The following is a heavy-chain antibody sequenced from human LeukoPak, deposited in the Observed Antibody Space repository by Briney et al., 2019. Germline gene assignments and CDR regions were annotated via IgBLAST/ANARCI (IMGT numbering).Heavy chain of an antibody. V-gene: IGHV4-59*13. J-gene: IGHJ4*02. CDR3: VTSTGRYITPADPFDY. CDR1: SGSISSYF. CDR2: IYYSGST. D-gene: IGHD3-16*02. Sequence: ASETLSLTCTVSSGSISSYFWSWIRQPPGKGLEWIGYIYYSGSTTYNPSLKSRVTISVDTSKNQFSLKLNSVTAADTALYYCVTSTGRYITPADPFDYWGQGILVTVSS.